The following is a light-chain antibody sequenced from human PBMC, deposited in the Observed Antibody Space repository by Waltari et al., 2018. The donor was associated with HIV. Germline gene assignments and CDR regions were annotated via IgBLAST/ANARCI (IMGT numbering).Light chain of an antibody. CDR1: NSNIGGKD. CDR2: RTN. CDR3: AAWDDTLSSYV. V-gene: IGLV1-47*01. Sequence: QSVLTQPPSASGTPGQRVTISCSGSNSNIGGKDVYWFQNLPGTAPKLLISRTNHLRSGVPDRFSGSKSGTSASLAISGLRSDDEADYYCAAWDDTLSSYVFGTGTTVTV. J-gene: IGLJ1*01.